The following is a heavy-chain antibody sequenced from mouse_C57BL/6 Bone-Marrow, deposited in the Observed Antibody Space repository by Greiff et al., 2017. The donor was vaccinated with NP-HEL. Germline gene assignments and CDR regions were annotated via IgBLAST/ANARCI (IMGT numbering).Heavy chain of an antibody. CDR2: SRNKANDYTT. V-gene: IGHV7-1*01. CDR3: ARGPYYSNPYWYFDV. J-gene: IGHJ1*03. Sequence: EVKLVESGGGLVQSGRSLRLSCATSGFTFSDFYMEWVRQAPGKGLEWIAASRNKANDYTTEYSASVKGRFIVSRDTSQSILYLQMNALRAEDTAIYYCARGPYYSNPYWYFDVWGTGTTVTVSS. D-gene: IGHD2-5*01. CDR1: GFTFSDFY.